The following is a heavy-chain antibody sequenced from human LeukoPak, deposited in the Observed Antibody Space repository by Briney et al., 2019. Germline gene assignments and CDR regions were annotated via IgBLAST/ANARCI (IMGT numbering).Heavy chain of an antibody. CDR1: GGSVRNGGYY. CDR2: IEYSGST. CDR3: ARDNRRFGEKGGMDV. Sequence: PSETLSLTCTVSGGSVRNGGYYWTWIRQHPGNGLEWIAYIEYSGSTCYNPSLKSRVTLSVDTSKNQFSLKLSSVTAADTAVYYCARDNRRFGEKGGMDVWGQGTTVTVSS. J-gene: IGHJ6*02. D-gene: IGHD3-10*01. V-gene: IGHV4-31*03.